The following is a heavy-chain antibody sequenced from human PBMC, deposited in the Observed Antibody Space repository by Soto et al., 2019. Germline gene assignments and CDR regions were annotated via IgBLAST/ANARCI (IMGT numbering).Heavy chain of an antibody. V-gene: IGHV1-69*02. CDR3: ASSYGSGYRAFDY. CDR1: GDTFTFYS. Sequence: QVQLVQSGAEVKRPGSSAKVSWKASGDTFTFYSINWVRQAPGLGLEWMGRINPILSMSNYAQRFQGRVTMTADKSTSTAYMELSSLRSEDTAIYYCASSYGSGYRAFDYWGQGALVTVSS. J-gene: IGHJ4*02. D-gene: IGHD3-10*01. CDR2: INPILSMS.